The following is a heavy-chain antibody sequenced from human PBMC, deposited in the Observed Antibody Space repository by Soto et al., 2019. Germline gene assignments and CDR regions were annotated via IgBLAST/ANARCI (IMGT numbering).Heavy chain of an antibody. J-gene: IGHJ4*02. CDR1: GGTFSSYT. D-gene: IGHD5-18*01. V-gene: IGHV1-69*02. CDR2: IIPILGIA. Sequence: QVQLVQSGAEVKKPGSSVKVSCKASGGTFSSYTISWVRQAPGQGLEWMGRIIPILGIANYAQKFQGRVTITADKATSTAYRELSSLRSEDTAVYYCASELQLWSAHFDYWGQGTLVTVSS. CDR3: ASELQLWSAHFDY.